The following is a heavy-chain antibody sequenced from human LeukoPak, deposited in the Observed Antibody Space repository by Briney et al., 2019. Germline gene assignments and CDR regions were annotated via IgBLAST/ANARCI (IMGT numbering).Heavy chain of an antibody. J-gene: IGHJ4*02. CDR1: GYTFTGPY. CDR3: ARMLNGAYDV. D-gene: IGHD5-12*01. Sequence: GASVKVSCKASGYTFTGPYMHWVRQAPGQGLEWTGWINPNSGGTNYAQNFQGRVTMTRDTSFSTAYMEVSSLRSDDTAVYYCARMLNGAYDVWGQGTLVTVSS. CDR2: INPNSGGT. V-gene: IGHV1-2*02.